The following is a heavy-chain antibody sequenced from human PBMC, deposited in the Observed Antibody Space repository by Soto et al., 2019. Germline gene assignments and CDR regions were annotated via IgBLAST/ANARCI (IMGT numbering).Heavy chain of an antibody. D-gene: IGHD2-15*01. CDR3: ARNRPNCSGGSCYPL. J-gene: IGHJ4*02. CDR2: IYSSGST. CDR1: GGSISSGNYF. Sequence: TLSLTCTVSGGSISSGNYFWSWIRQHPGKGLEWIGYIYSSGSTYYNPSLESRVTISRDTSKNQFSLRLSSLTAADTAVYYCARNRPNCSGGSCYPLWGQGALVTVSS. V-gene: IGHV4-31*02.